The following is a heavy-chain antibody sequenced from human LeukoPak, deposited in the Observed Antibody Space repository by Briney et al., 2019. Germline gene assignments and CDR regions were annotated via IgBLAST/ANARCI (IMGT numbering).Heavy chain of an antibody. D-gene: IGHD2-8*01. J-gene: IGHJ6*02. CDR2: ISAYNGNT. Sequence: ASVKVSCKASGYTFTSYGISWVRQAPGQGLEWMGWISAYNGNTNYAQKLQGRVTMTTDTSTSTAYMELRSLRSDDTAVYYCARAPGDTVLMVYARTYYYYGMDVWGQGTTVTVSS. CDR3: ARAPGDTVLMVYARTYYYYGMDV. CDR1: GYTFTSYG. V-gene: IGHV1-18*01.